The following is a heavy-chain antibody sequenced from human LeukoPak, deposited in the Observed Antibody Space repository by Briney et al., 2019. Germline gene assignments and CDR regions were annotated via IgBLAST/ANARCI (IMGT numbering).Heavy chain of an antibody. Sequence: SETLSLTCTVSGDSVNSGAYYWSWLRQPAGKEPEWIGRIYPLETTNYNPSLKSRVAISVDTSKNQFSLKVRSVTAADTAVYYCARGDCSSTICYSPMDVWGKGTTVTVSS. V-gene: IGHV4-61*02. D-gene: IGHD2-2*01. J-gene: IGHJ6*03. CDR2: IYPLETT. CDR3: ARGDCSSTICYSPMDV. CDR1: GDSVNSGAYY.